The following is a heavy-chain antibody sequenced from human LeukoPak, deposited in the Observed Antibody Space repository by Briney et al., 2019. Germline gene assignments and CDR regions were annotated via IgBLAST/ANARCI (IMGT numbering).Heavy chain of an antibody. CDR3: ANIKEGVGAQRGVFDY. J-gene: IGHJ4*02. V-gene: IGHV3-23*01. Sequence: PGGSLRLSCEASGFTFSSYAMSWVRQAPGKGLEWVSAISGSGGSTYYADSVKGRFTISRDNSKNTLYLQMNSLRAEDTAVYYCANIKEGVGAQRGVFDYWGQGTLVTVSS. CDR1: GFTFSSYA. CDR2: ISGSGGST. D-gene: IGHD1-26*01.